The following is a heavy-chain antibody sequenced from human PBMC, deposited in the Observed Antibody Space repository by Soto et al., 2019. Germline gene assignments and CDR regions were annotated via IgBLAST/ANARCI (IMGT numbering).Heavy chain of an antibody. CDR3: ARGSVGDYVWGSYRLSPFDY. V-gene: IGHV4-30-4*01. CDR1: GGSISSGDYY. Sequence: SSETLSLTCTVSGGSISSGDYYWSWIRQPPGKGLEWIGYIYYSGSTYYNPSLKSRVTISVDTSKNQFSLKLSSVTAADTAVYYCARGSVGDYVWGSYRLSPFDYWGQGTLVTVSS. D-gene: IGHD3-16*02. J-gene: IGHJ4*02. CDR2: IYYSGST.